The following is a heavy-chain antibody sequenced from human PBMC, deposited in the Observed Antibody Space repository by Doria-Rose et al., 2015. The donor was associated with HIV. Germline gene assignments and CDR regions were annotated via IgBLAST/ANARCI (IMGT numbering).Heavy chain of an antibody. CDR1: GVSLSSPGMG. Sequence: QESGPVLVKPTETLTLTCTVSGVSLSSPGMGVSWIRQPPGKALEWLANIFSDDERSYKTSLKSRLTISRGASKSQVVLTMTDTDPVDTATYYCARIKSSRWYHKYYFGFWGQGTLVIVSA. V-gene: IGHV2-26*01. J-gene: IGHJ4*02. D-gene: IGHD6-13*01. CDR3: ARIKSSRWYHKYYFGF. CDR2: IFSDDER.